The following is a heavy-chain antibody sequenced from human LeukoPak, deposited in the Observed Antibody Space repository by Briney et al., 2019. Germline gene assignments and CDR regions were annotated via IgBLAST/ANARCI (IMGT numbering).Heavy chain of an antibody. CDR3: ARDWPLVIADN. Sequence: ASVTVSFTSSVYTFTIHGISWIRQTPGQGLAWRGWIGAGDEKTVYAKKFNDRVTLTIDKTASTAYMELTSLRFDDTAVYYCARDWPLVIADNWGLGTLVTVSS. D-gene: IGHD1-26*01. V-gene: IGHV1-18*01. CDR2: IGAGDEKT. J-gene: IGHJ4*02. CDR1: VYTFTIHG.